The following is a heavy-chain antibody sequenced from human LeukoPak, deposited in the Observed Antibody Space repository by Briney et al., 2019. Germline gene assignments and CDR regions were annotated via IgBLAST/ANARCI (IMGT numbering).Heavy chain of an antibody. CDR3: ARRGMVRGVIWPYYYYYMDV. Sequence: PGGSLRLSCAVSGFTFSDYWMSWVRQAPGKGLEWVANIKQDGSEKNYVDSVKGRFTISRDSAQNSVDLQMNSLRAEDTAVYYCARRGMVRGVIWPYYYYYMDVWGKGTTVTVSS. CDR1: GFTFSDYW. CDR2: IKQDGSEK. V-gene: IGHV3-7*01. J-gene: IGHJ6*03. D-gene: IGHD3-10*01.